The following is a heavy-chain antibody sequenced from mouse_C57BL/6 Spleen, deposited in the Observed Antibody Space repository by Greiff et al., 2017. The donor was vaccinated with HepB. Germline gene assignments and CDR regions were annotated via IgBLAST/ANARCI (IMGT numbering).Heavy chain of an antibody. CDR1: GFTFSSYT. J-gene: IGHJ2*01. D-gene: IGHD2-2*01. CDR3: ARKGDGYEY. V-gene: IGHV5-9*01. CDR2: ISGGGGNT. Sequence: EVQLVESGGGLVKPGGSLKLSCAASGFTFSSYTMSWVRQTPEKRLEWVATISGGGGNTYYPDSVKGRFTISRDNAKNTLYLQMSSLRSEDTDLYYCARKGDGYEYWGQGTTLTVSS.